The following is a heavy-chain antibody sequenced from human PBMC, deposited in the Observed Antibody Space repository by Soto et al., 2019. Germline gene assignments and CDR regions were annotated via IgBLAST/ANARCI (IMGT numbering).Heavy chain of an antibody. CDR1: GFAFLGAC. V-gene: IGHV3-15*07. CDR3: TTDSYITSIIVRFDY. D-gene: IGHD3-22*01. J-gene: IGHJ4*01. Sequence: GGSVRKTGADAGFAFLGACRNWVRQAPGKGLEWVGRVKSKNDGGTTDFAAPVKGRFAISRDDSKNMVYLEMNSLQTEDTAIYYCTTDSYITSIIVRFDYWGHGTLVTVSS. CDR2: VKSKNDGGTT.